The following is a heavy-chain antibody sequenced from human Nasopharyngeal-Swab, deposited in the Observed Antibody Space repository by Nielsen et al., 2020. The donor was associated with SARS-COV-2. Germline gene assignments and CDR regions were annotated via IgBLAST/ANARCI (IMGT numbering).Heavy chain of an antibody. CDR2: IGDKETNYAT. Sequence: GGSLRLSCAASGFIFSASAIHWVRQASGKGLEWVGRIGDKETNYATTYGASVQGRFTISRDDSKNTAFLQMDGLKTEDTALYYCTTDFYFDYWGQGTLVTVSS. CDR1: GFIFSASA. V-gene: IGHV3-73*01. J-gene: IGHJ4*02. CDR3: TTDFYFDY.